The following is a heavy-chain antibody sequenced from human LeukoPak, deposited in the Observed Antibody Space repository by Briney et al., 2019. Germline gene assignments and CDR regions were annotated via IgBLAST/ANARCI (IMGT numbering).Heavy chain of an antibody. CDR2: IYYSGST. V-gene: IGHV4-59*08. J-gene: IGHJ5*01. D-gene: IGHD6-19*01. Sequence: SETLSLTCTVSGGSISSYYWSWIRQPPGKGLEWVGYIYYSGSTNYNPSLKSRVTISVDTSKNQFSLKLSSVTAADTAVYYCARHLYRSGWPADTDSWGPGALVTLSS. CDR3: ARHLYRSGWPADTDS. CDR1: GGSISSYY.